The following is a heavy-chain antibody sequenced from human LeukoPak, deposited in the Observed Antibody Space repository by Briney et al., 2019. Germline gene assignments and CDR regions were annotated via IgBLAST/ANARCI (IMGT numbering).Heavy chain of an antibody. CDR3: ARGQGGSGSAFDY. CDR2: ISSSSSYI. Sequence: KPGGSLRLSCAASGFTFSSYSMNWVRQAPGKGLEWLSSISSSSSYIYYADSVKGRFTISRDNAKNSLYLQMNSLRAEDTAVYYCARGQGGSGSAFDYWGQGTLVTISS. D-gene: IGHD6-19*01. CDR1: GFTFSSYS. V-gene: IGHV3-21*01. J-gene: IGHJ4*02.